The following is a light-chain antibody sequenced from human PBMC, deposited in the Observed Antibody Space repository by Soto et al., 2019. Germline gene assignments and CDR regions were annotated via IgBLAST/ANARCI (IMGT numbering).Light chain of an antibody. CDR3: AAWDDSLNGYVV. Sequence: QSVLTQPPSASGTPGQRVTISCSGSSSNIGSKTVNRYRQLPGTAPKLLIYNNNQRPSGVPDRFSGSKSGTSASLAISGLQSEDEADYYCAAWDDSLNGYVVFGGGTKLTVL. V-gene: IGLV1-44*01. CDR1: SSNIGSKT. CDR2: NNN. J-gene: IGLJ2*01.